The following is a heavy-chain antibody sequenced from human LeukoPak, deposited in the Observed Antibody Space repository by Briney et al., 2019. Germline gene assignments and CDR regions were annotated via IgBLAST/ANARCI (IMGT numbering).Heavy chain of an antibody. V-gene: IGHV1-69*13. CDR2: IIPIFGTA. D-gene: IGHD2-2*01. Sequence: SVKVSCKASGGTFSSYAISWVRQAPGQGLEWMGGIIPIFGTANYAQKFQGRVTITADESTSTAYMELSSLRSEDTAVYYCARGVVVPMNYYYYYMDVWGKGTTVTVSS. CDR3: ARGVVVPMNYYYYYMDV. CDR1: GGTFSSYA. J-gene: IGHJ6*03.